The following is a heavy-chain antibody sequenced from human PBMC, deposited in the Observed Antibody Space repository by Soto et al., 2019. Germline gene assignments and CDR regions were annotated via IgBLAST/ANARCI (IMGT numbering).Heavy chain of an antibody. CDR2: ISAYDGKT. Sequence: QAHLVQSGGEVKKPGASVKVSCKASGYSFTSFGISWVRQAPGQGLEWVGWISAYDGKTNYGQKYQGRVKMTTDPSTSTTFMEATSLKSDDTAVYFCARRSRGKNHFYEAYIYDMDVWGQGTTVSGSS. J-gene: IGHJ6*02. V-gene: IGHV1-18*01. CDR1: GYSFTSFG. CDR3: ARRSRGKNHFYEAYIYDMDV. D-gene: IGHD3-3*02.